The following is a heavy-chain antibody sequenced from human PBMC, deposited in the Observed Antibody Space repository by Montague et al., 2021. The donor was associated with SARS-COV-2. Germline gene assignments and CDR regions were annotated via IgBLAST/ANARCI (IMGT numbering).Heavy chain of an antibody. J-gene: IGHJ4*02. CDR1: GGSIRSYY. CDR3: ARAQNICFIANCVNYFDL. V-gene: IGHV4-59*01. CDR2: VHYTGST. Sequence: SETLSLTCAVSGGSIRSYYWSWIRQSPGKGLEWIGYVHYTGSTKYNPSLKTRVTLSLDTPKNHFSLRLNSVTAADTAVYYCARAQNICFIANCVNYFDLWGQGALVSVSP. D-gene: IGHD1-1*01.